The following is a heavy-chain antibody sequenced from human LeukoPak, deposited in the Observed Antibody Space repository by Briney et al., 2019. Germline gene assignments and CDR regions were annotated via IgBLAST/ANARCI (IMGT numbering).Heavy chain of an antibody. Sequence: GASVKVSCKASGYTFTGYYMHWVRQAPGQGLEWMGGIIPIFGTANYAQKFQGRVTITTDESTSTAYMELSSLRSEDTAVYCCATPHYACCWGQGTLVTVSS. V-gene: IGHV1-69*05. CDR1: GYTFTGYY. D-gene: IGHD2-2*01. CDR3: ATPHYACC. J-gene: IGHJ4*02. CDR2: IIPIFGTA.